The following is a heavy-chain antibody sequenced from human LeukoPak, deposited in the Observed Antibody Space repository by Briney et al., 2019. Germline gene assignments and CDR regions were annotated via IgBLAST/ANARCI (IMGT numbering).Heavy chain of an antibody. V-gene: IGHV3-21*01. D-gene: IGHD5-24*01. CDR1: GFTFSSYS. Sequence: GGSLRLSCAASGFTFSSYSMNWVRQAPGKGLEWVSSISSSSSYIYYADSVKGRFTISRDNAKNSLYLQMNSLRAKDTAVYYCARVGQRWLQFDYYYMDVWGKGTTVTVSS. CDR3: ARVGQRWLQFDYYYMDV. J-gene: IGHJ6*03. CDR2: ISSSSSYI.